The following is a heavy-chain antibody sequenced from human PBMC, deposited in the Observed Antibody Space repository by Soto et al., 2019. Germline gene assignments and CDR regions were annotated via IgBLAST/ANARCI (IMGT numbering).Heavy chain of an antibody. D-gene: IGHD6-6*01. Sequence: QVQLVQSGAEVKKPGSSVKVSCKASGGTFSSYAISWVRQAPGQGLEWMGGIIPIFGTANYAQKVQGRVTITADESTSTAYMELSSLRSAATAVYYCARDASGIAARPGYFDYWGQGTLVTVSS. CDR3: ARDASGIAARPGYFDY. J-gene: IGHJ4*02. CDR2: IIPIFGTA. CDR1: GGTFSSYA. V-gene: IGHV1-69*01.